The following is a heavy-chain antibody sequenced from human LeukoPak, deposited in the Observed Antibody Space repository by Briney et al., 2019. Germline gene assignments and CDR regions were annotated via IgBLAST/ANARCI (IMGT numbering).Heavy chain of an antibody. V-gene: IGHV3-23*01. D-gene: IGHD6-19*01. Sequence: PGGSLRLSCAASGFTFSSYAMSWVRQALGRGVEWVSGISGSGGTTYYADSVKGRLTTSRDNSKNTQYLQMNSLGADDTALYYCAKERSGGWPFDYWGQGTLITVSS. CDR2: ISGSGGTT. J-gene: IGHJ4*02. CDR3: AKERSGGWPFDY. CDR1: GFTFSSYA.